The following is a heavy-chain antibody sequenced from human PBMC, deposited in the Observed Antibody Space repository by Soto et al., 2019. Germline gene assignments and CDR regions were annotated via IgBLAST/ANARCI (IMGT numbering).Heavy chain of an antibody. CDR3: GKVLVGATGHTDSDS. D-gene: IGHD2-15*01. V-gene: IGHV4-39*01. Sequence: SETLSLTCTVSGGSIYRSGYYWGWIRQPPGRGLEWIGNIDYNGVTYSNPPLKSRVTISRDTSKNQFSLKLTSVTAADTALYYCGKVLVGATGHTDSDSWGPGTLVTVSS. CDR2: IDYNGVT. J-gene: IGHJ4*02. CDR1: GGSIYRSGYY.